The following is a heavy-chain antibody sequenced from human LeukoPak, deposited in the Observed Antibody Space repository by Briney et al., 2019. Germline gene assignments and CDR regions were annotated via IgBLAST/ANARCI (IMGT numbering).Heavy chain of an antibody. CDR3: AKGGVRFLEWSPSPWFDP. V-gene: IGHV3-23*01. D-gene: IGHD3-3*01. J-gene: IGHJ5*02. CDR2: ITYSGDNT. CDR1: GFTFSSYA. Sequence: PGGSLRLSCAVSGFTFSSYAMSWVRQAPGKGLEWVSGITYSGDNTYYADSVKGRFTISRDNSKNTLYLQMNSLRAEDTAVYYCAKGGVRFLEWSPSPWFDPWGQGTLVTVSS.